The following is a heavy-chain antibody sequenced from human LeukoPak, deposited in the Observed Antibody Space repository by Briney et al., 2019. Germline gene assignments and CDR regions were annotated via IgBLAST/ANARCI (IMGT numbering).Heavy chain of an antibody. Sequence: GGSLRLSCAASGFTFSSYGMHWVRQAPGKGLEWVAFIRYDGSNKYYADSVKGRFTISRDNSKNTLYLQMNSLRAEDTAVYYCAKFPRTLVVITPIDYWGQGTLVTVSS. CDR2: IRYDGSNK. V-gene: IGHV3-30*02. D-gene: IGHD3-22*01. CDR1: GFTFSSYG. J-gene: IGHJ4*02. CDR3: AKFPRTLVVITPIDY.